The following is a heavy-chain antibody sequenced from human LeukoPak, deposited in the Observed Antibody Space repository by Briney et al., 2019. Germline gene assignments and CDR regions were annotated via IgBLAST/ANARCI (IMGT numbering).Heavy chain of an antibody. CDR1: GFTFSSYS. Sequence: PGGSLRLSCAASGFTFSSYSMNWVRQAPGKGLEWVSYISSSSSTIYYADSVKGRFTISRDNAKNSLYLQMNSLRAEDTAVYYCAAGFLEWLYYYFDYWGQGTLVTVSS. J-gene: IGHJ4*02. V-gene: IGHV3-48*01. CDR3: AAGFLEWLYYYFDY. D-gene: IGHD3-3*01. CDR2: ISSSSSTI.